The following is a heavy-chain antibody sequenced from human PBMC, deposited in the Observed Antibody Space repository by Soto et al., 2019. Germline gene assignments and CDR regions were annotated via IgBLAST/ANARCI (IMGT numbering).Heavy chain of an antibody. CDR1: GYTFTRYY. CDR2: INPRGGST. V-gene: IGHV1-46*01. D-gene: IGHD6-6*01. J-gene: IGHJ4*02. Sequence: QVQLVQSGAEVKKPGASVKVSCKASGYTFTRYYIHWVRQAPGQGLEWMGIINPRGGSTTYAQKFQGRVTLTSDTSTRTAYMELSRLRSEDTAVYFCARDSIVARYYFDYWGQGTPVTVSS. CDR3: ARDSIVARYYFDY.